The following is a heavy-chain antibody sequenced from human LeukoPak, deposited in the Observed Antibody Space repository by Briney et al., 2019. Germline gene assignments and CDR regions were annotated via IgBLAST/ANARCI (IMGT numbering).Heavy chain of an antibody. Sequence: SETLSLTCAVYGGSFSGYYWSWIRQPPGKGLEWIGEINHSGSTNYNPSLKSRVTISVDTSKNQFSLKLSSVTAADTAVYYCARTITGGNWYFDLWGRGTLVTVSS. CDR1: GGSFSGYY. V-gene: IGHV4-34*01. CDR3: ARTITGGNWYFDL. CDR2: INHSGST. J-gene: IGHJ2*01. D-gene: IGHD1-14*01.